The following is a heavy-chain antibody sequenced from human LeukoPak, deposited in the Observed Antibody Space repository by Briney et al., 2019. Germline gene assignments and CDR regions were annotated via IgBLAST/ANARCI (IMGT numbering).Heavy chain of an antibody. CDR2: INSDGSRT. D-gene: IGHD3-10*01. J-gene: IGHJ4*01. CDR3: AGGFGFDY. Sequence: GGSLRLSCAASGFTFSSYWMHWVRRAPGKGLVWVSRINSDGSRTNYADSVKGRLTISRDNAKNTLYLLMNSLRADDTAVYYCAGGFGFDYWGHGTLVTVSS. CDR1: GFTFSSYW. V-gene: IGHV3-74*01.